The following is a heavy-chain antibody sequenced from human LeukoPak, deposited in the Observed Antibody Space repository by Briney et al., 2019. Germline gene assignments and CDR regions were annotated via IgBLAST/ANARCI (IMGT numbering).Heavy chain of an antibody. Sequence: PSETLSLTCTVSGGSISSYYWSWIRQPPGKGLEWIGYIYYSGSTNYNPSLKSRVTISVDTSKNQFSLKLSSVTAADTAVYYCARTREIVAGVDYWGQGTLVTVSS. V-gene: IGHV4-59*01. D-gene: IGHD5-12*01. CDR1: GGSISSYY. CDR2: IYYSGST. J-gene: IGHJ4*02. CDR3: ARTREIVAGVDY.